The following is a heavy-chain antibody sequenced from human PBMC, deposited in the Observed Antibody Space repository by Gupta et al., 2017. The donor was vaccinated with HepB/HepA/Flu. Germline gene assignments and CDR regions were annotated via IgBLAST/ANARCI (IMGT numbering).Heavy chain of an antibody. CDR1: GGTFSSSA. CDR3: ASSRRDKITGTDLFKTGAFDI. D-gene: IGHD1-20*01. Sequence: QVQLVQSGAEVKKPGSSVKVSCKSSGGTFSSSAISWVRQAPGQGLEWMGRIIPILGIANYAQKFQGIVTITADKSTSTAYMELSSLRSEDTAVYYCASSRRDKITGTDLFKTGAFDIWGQGTMVTVSS. J-gene: IGHJ3*02. V-gene: IGHV1-69*04. CDR2: IIPILGIA.